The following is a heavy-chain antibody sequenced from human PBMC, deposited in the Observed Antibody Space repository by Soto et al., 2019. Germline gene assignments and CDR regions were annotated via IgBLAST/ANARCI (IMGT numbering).Heavy chain of an antibody. V-gene: IGHV3-30-3*01. CDR3: ARELLSSRYFDY. Sequence: QVQLVESGGGVVQPGRSLRLSCAASGFIFSNYVMYWVRQAPGKGLEWVAFMSYDGTTKSYADSVKGRFTISRDNSQNTLYLQMNSLRPEDTGVYYCARELLSSRYFDYWGQGTLVTVSS. D-gene: IGHD3-10*01. J-gene: IGHJ4*02. CDR2: MSYDGTTK. CDR1: GFIFSNYV.